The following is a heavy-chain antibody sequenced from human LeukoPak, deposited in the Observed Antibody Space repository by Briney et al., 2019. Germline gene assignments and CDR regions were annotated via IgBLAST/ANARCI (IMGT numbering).Heavy chain of an antibody. Sequence: SVKVSCKASGYTFTSYGISWVRQAPGQGLEWMGRIIPILGIANYAQKFQGRVTITADKSTSTAYMELSSLRSEDTAVYYCAGYYDSSGEYFQHWGQGTLVTVSS. J-gene: IGHJ1*01. CDR3: AGYYDSSGEYFQH. CDR2: IIPILGIA. V-gene: IGHV1-69*04. CDR1: GYTFTSYG. D-gene: IGHD3-22*01.